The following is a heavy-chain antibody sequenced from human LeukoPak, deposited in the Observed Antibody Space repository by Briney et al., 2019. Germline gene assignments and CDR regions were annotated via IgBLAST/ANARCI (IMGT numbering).Heavy chain of an antibody. CDR1: GYTFTSYG. Sequence: ASVKVSCKASGYTFTSYGISWVRQAPGQGLEWMGWISAYNGNTNYAQKLQGRVTMTTDTSTNTAYMELRSLRSDDTAVYYCARDSVNTMVRGVFDYWGQGTVVTVSS. V-gene: IGHV1-18*01. D-gene: IGHD3-10*01. J-gene: IGHJ4*02. CDR3: ARDSVNTMVRGVFDY. CDR2: ISAYNGNT.